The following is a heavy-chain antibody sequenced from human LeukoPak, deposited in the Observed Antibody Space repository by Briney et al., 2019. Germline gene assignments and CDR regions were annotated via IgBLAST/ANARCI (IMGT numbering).Heavy chain of an antibody. V-gene: IGHV3-21*01. CDR3: AKDRKTRDYYDSSGYYNY. Sequence: NAGGSLRLSCAASGFTFSSYSMNWVRQAPGKGLEWVSSISSSSSYIYYADSVKGRFTISRDNAKNSLYLQMNSLRAEDTAVYYCAKDRKTRDYYDSSGYYNYWGQGTLVTVSS. CDR2: ISSSSSYI. D-gene: IGHD3-22*01. CDR1: GFTFSSYS. J-gene: IGHJ4*02.